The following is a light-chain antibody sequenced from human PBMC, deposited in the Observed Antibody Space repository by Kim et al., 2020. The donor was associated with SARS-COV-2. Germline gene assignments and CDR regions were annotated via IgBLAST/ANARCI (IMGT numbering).Light chain of an antibody. V-gene: IGKV3-11*01. CDR1: QSVAFY. CDR3: HQQSDWPSLT. CDR2: DAS. J-gene: IGKJ4*01. Sequence: EIVLTQSPGTLSLSPGDTATLSCRASQSVAFYLAWYQQKPGHAPRLLIYDASRRASGIPAGFSSSGSDTNVTLTISSLVPGDFGVYYCHQQSDWPSLTLGEGTKVDIK.